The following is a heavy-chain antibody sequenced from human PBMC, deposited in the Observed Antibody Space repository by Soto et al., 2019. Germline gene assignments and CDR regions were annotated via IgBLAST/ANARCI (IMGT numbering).Heavy chain of an antibody. CDR1: GGSISSYY. V-gene: IGHV4-59*01. CDR3: ARTLYSYGPRFDY. Sequence: ASETLSLTCTVSGGSISSYYWSWIRQPPGKGLEWIGYIYYSGSTNYNPSLKSRVTISVDTSKNQFSLKLSSMTAADTAVYYCARTLYSYGPRFDYWGQGTLVTVS. D-gene: IGHD5-18*01. CDR2: IYYSGST. J-gene: IGHJ4*02.